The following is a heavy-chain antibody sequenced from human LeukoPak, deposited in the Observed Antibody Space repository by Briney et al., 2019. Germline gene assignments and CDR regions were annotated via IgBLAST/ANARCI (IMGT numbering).Heavy chain of an antibody. CDR2: ISYDGSNK. D-gene: IGHD1-1*01. CDR1: GFTFSSYA. Sequence: PGGSLRLSCAASGFTFSSYAMHWVRQAPGRGLEWVAVISYDGSNKSYADSVKGRFTISRDNSKNTLYLQMNSLRAEDTAVYYCARESRTTGSLRYWGQGTLVTVSS. CDR3: ARESRTTGSLRY. J-gene: IGHJ4*02. V-gene: IGHV3-30*04.